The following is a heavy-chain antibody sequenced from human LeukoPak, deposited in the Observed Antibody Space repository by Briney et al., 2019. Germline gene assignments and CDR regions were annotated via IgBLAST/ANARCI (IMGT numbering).Heavy chain of an antibody. D-gene: IGHD3-22*01. Sequence: SETLSLTCTVSGGSISSGSYYGSWIRQPAGKGLEWIGRIYTSGSTNYNPSLKSRVTISVDTSKNQFSLKLSSVTAADTAVYYCARVSAKVVIDYWDQGTLVTVSS. CDR3: ARVSAKVVIDY. V-gene: IGHV4-61*02. CDR1: GGSISSGSYY. CDR2: IYTSGST. J-gene: IGHJ4*02.